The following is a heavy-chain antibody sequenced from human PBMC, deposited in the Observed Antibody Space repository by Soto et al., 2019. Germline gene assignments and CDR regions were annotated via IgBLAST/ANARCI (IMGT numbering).Heavy chain of an antibody. CDR3: ARGSGIGYSSGWYVDY. CDR2: IWYDGSNK. V-gene: IGHV3-33*01. J-gene: IGHJ4*02. D-gene: IGHD6-19*01. Sequence: QVQLVESGGGVVQPGRSLRLSCAASGFTFSSYGMHWVRQAPGKGLEWVAVIWYDGSNKHYGDSVKGRFTISRDNSKNTLYLQMNSLRAEDTAVYYCARGSGIGYSSGWYVDYWGQGTLVTVSS. CDR1: GFTFSSYG.